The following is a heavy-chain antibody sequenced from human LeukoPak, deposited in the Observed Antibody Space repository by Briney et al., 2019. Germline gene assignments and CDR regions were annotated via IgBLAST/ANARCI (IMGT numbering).Heavy chain of an antibody. V-gene: IGHV6-1*01. CDR1: GDSVSRNSAT. J-gene: IGHJ6*03. CDR2: TYYRSKWYN. CDR3: ARAVLWFGDLDYYYYMDV. Sequence: SQTLSLTCAISGDSVSRNSATWNWIRQSPARGLEWLGRTYYRSKWYNDYAVSVKSRITINPDASKNQFSLQLNSVTPEDTAVYYCARAVLWFGDLDYYYYMDVWGKGTTVTVSS. D-gene: IGHD3-10*01.